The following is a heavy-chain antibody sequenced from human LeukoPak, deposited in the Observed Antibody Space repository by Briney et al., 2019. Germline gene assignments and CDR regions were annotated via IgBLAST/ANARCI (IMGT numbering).Heavy chain of an antibody. CDR1: SGSISTYY. CDR3: ARVGSYCFDY. CDR2: IYYTGST. D-gene: IGHD1-26*01. J-gene: IGHJ4*02. V-gene: IGHV4-59*01. Sequence: SETLSLTCTVSSGSISTYYWSWIRLPPGKGLEWIGYIYYTGSTNYNPSLKSRVTMSVDTSKNQFSLKLSSVTAADTAVYYCARVGSYCFDYWGQGTLVTVSS.